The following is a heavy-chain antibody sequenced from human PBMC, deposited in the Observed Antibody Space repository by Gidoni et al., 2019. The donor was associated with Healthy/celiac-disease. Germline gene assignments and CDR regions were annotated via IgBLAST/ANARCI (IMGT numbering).Heavy chain of an antibody. D-gene: IGHD3-22*01. V-gene: IGHV3-30*18. CDR2: ISYDGSNK. J-gene: IGHJ4*02. Sequence: QVQLVESGGGVVQPGRSLRLSCAASGFTFSSYGMHWVRQAPGKGLEWVAVISYDGSNKYYADSVKGRFTISRDNSKNTLYLQMNSLRAEDTAVYYCAKPEDSSGYVIIHWGQGTLVTVSS. CDR1: GFTFSSYG. CDR3: AKPEDSSGYVIIH.